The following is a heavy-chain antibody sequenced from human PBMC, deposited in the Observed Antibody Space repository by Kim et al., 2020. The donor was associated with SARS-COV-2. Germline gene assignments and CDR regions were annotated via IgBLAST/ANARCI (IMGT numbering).Heavy chain of an antibody. V-gene: IGHV3-23*01. CDR1: GFTFSSYA. CDR2: ISGSGGST. Sequence: GGSLRLSCAASGFTFSSYAMSWVRQAPGKGLEWVSAISGSGGSTYYADSVKGRFTISRDNSKNTLYLQMNSLRAEDTAVYYCAKLPANYYDSSGYYWFAGFDYWGQGTLVTVSS. D-gene: IGHD3-22*01. J-gene: IGHJ4*02. CDR3: AKLPANYYDSSGYYWFAGFDY.